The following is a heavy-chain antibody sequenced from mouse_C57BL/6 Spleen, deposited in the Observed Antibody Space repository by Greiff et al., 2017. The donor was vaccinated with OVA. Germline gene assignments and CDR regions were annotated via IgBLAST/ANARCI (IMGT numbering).Heavy chain of an antibody. CDR3: ARHYPPWCDY. CDR2: IDPSDSYT. V-gene: IGHV1-59*01. J-gene: IGHJ2*01. CDR1: GYTFTSYW. Sequence: QVQLQQPGAELVRPGTSVKLSCKASGYTFTSYWMHWVKQRPGQGLEWIGVIDPSDSYTNYNQKFKGKATLTVDTSSSTAYMQLSSLTSEDSAVYYCARHYPPWCDYWGQGTTLTVSS. D-gene: IGHD1-1*02.